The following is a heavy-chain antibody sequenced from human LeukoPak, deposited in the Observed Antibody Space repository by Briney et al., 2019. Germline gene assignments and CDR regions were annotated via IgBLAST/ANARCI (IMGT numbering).Heavy chain of an antibody. CDR1: GGSISSSSYY. D-gene: IGHD3-22*01. CDR3: AAIGITMIVVVTPDY. CDR2: IYYSGST. J-gene: IGHJ4*02. Sequence: SETLSLTCTVSGGSISSSSYYWGWLRQPPGKGLEWVGSIYYSGSTYYNPSLKSRVTISVDTSKNQFSLKLSSVTAADTAVYYCAAIGITMIVVVTPDYWGQGTLVTVSS. V-gene: IGHV4-39*01.